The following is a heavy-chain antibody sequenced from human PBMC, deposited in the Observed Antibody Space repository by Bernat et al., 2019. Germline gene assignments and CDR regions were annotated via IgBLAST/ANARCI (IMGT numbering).Heavy chain of an antibody. J-gene: IGHJ3*02. Sequence: QVQLVESGAEVKKPGSSVKVSCKASGGTFSSYAISWVRQAPGQGLEWMGGIIPIFGTANYAQKFQGRVTITADESTSTAYMELSSLRSEDTAVYYCARAQDYGSGSNNAFDIWGQGTMVTVSS. CDR1: GGTFSSYA. D-gene: IGHD3-10*01. CDR2: IIPIFGTA. CDR3: ARAQDYGSGSNNAFDI. V-gene: IGHV1-69*01.